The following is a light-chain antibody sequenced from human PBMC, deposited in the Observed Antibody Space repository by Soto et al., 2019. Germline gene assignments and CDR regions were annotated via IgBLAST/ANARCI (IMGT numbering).Light chain of an antibody. CDR2: AAS. V-gene: IGKV1-39*01. CDR3: QQTYSTPIT. Sequence: IQITQSPSSLSESVEDRVIITCRASQSISNHLNWYQQKPGKAPKRLIFAASSLQSGVPSRFSGSGSGTEFTLTISSLQPEDSATYYCQQTYSTPITFGQGTRLEIK. J-gene: IGKJ5*01. CDR1: QSISNH.